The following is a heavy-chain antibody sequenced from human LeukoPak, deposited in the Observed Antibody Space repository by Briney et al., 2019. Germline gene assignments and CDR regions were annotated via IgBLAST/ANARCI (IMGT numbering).Heavy chain of an antibody. CDR2: ISSSSSYI. J-gene: IGHJ4*02. Sequence: GGSLRLSCAASGFTFSSYSMNWVRQAPGKGLEWVSSISSSSSYIYYADSVKGRFTISRDNAKNSLYLQMNSLRAEDTAVYYCARASNRYSSSWYSKNWGQGTLVTVSS. D-gene: IGHD6-13*01. CDR1: GFTFSSYS. V-gene: IGHV3-21*04. CDR3: ARASNRYSSSWYSKN.